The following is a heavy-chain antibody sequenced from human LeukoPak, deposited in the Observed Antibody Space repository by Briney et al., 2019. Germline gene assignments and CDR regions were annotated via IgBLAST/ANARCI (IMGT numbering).Heavy chain of an antibody. CDR2: ISSSSSTI. CDR3: ASPGPGYSSIWYKPHFQH. D-gene: IGHD6-13*01. V-gene: IGHV3-48*01. Sequence: GGSLRLSCAASGFTFSSYSMNWVRQAPGKGLEWVSYISSSSSTIYYADSVKGRFTISRDNAKNSLYLQMNSLRAEDTAVYYCASPGPGYSSIWYKPHFQHWGQGTLVTVSS. CDR1: GFTFSSYS. J-gene: IGHJ1*01.